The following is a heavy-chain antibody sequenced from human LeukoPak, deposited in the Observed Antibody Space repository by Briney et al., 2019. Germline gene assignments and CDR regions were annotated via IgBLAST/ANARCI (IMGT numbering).Heavy chain of an antibody. D-gene: IGHD3-22*01. J-gene: IGHJ4*02. CDR3: ARDSYGSSGYYYG. Sequence: ASVKVSCKASGYTFTGYYMHWVRQAPGQGLEWMGWINPNSGGTNYAQKFQGRVTMTRDTSISTAYMELSRLRSDDTAVYYCARDSYGSSGYYYGWGQGTLVTVSS. V-gene: IGHV1-2*02. CDR1: GYTFTGYY. CDR2: INPNSGGT.